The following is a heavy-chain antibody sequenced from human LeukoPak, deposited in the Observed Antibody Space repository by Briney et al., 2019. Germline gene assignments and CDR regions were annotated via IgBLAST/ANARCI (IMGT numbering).Heavy chain of an antibody. CDR3: AREALGYCSSTSCSNYFDY. D-gene: IGHD2-2*01. J-gene: IGHJ4*02. CDR1: GGTFSSYA. CDR2: IIPIFGTA. V-gene: IGHV1-69*06. Sequence: ASVKASCKASGGTFSSYAISWVRQAPGQGLEWMGGIIPIFGTANYAQKFQGRVTITADKSTSTAYMELSSLRSEDTAVYYCAREALGYCSSTSCSNYFDYWGQGTLVTVSS.